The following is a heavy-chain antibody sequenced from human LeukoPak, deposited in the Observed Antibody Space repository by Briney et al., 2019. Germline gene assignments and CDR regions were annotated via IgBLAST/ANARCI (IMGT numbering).Heavy chain of an antibody. Sequence: PSETLSLTCSVSGDSISYYYWNWIRQPPGKGLERIGYIYYSGSTNYNPSLKSRVTISIDTSKNQFSLKLSSVTAADTAVYYCARDLNYYGSGSLWFDPWGQGTLVTVSS. J-gene: IGHJ5*02. CDR2: IYYSGST. CDR1: GDSISYYY. V-gene: IGHV4-59*12. CDR3: ARDLNYYGSGSLWFDP. D-gene: IGHD3-10*01.